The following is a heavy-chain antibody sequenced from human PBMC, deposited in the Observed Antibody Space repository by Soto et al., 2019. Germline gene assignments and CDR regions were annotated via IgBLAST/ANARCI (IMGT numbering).Heavy chain of an antibody. J-gene: IGHJ6*02. CDR1: GGTFRRYS. V-gene: IGHV1-69*01. CDR3: ARPDEGIYHPNHHDYYALDI. CDR2: IVPIFGTT. Sequence: QVQLVQSGAEVKKPGSSVKVSCKASGGTFRRYSISWVRQAPGQGLEWMGGIVPIFGTTNYAQKFQGRVTITAEESTSTSYMELRSLRSEDTAVYYCARPDEGIYHPNHHDYYALDIWGQGTTVTVTS. D-gene: IGHD3-16*02.